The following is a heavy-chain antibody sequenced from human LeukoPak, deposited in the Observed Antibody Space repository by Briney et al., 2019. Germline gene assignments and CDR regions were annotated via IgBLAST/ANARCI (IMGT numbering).Heavy chain of an antibody. CDR3: ARWEGGATTFDY. V-gene: IGHV3-23*01. D-gene: IGHD1-26*01. J-gene: IGHJ4*02. CDR1: GLTFSNYG. CDR2: ISGSGGST. Sequence: PGGSLRLSCAASGLTFSNYGMHWARQAPGKGLEWVSGISGSGGSTYYADSVKGRFTISRDNSKNTLYLQMNSLRAEDTAVYYCARWEGGATTFDYWGQGTLVTVSS.